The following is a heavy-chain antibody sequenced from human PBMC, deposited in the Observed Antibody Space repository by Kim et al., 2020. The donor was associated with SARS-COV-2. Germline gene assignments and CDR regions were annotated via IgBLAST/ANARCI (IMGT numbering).Heavy chain of an antibody. V-gene: IGHV4-59*01. CDR3: ARLRGVEGFDY. Sequence: SETLSLTCTVSGGSISSYYWSWIRQPPGKGLEWIGYIYYSGSTNYNPSLKSRVTISVDTSKNQFSLKLSSVTAADTAVYYCARLRGVEGFDYWGQGTLVTVSS. CDR1: GGSISSYY. J-gene: IGHJ4*02. D-gene: IGHD2-15*01. CDR2: IYYSGST.